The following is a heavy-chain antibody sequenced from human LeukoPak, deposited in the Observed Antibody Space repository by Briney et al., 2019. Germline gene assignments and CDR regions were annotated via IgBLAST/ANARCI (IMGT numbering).Heavy chain of an antibody. CDR3: AKAGGWTNYLDY. J-gene: IGHJ4*02. D-gene: IGHD6-19*01. CDR1: GFTFSSYA. V-gene: IGHV3-23*01. CDR2: ISAGGGST. Sequence: GGSLRLSCAASGFTFSSYAMTWVRQAPGKGLEWVSAISAGGGSTYYADSVKGRFTISRDNSKNTLCLQLNSLRAEDTAVYYCAKAGGWTNYLDYWGQGTLVTVSS.